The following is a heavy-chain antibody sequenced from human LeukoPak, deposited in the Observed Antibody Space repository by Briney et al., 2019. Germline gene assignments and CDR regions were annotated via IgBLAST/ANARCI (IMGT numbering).Heavy chain of an antibody. CDR3: ARVVWFWSAYYTLSHFDP. J-gene: IGHJ5*02. Sequence: SQTLSLTCTVSGGSISSGGYYWSWIRQHPGKGLEWIGYIYYSGNTYYNPSLKSRVTISVDTSKNQFSLKLSSVTAADTAVYYCARVVWFWSAYYTLSHFDPWGQGTLVTVSS. CDR2: IYYSGNT. V-gene: IGHV4-31*03. CDR1: GGSISSGGYY. D-gene: IGHD3-3*01.